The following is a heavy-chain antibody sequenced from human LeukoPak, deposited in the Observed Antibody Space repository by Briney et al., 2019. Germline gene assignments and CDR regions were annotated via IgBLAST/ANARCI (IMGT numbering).Heavy chain of an antibody. D-gene: IGHD6-19*01. J-gene: IGHJ3*02. V-gene: IGHV4-39*01. Sequence: SETLSLTCTVSCGSISSSNSYWGWIRQPPGKGLEWIGSIFHSGSTYYNPSLKSRVTISVDTSENQFSLKLTSVTAADTAVYYCARPYSSGWPDAFDIWGQGTMVTVSS. CDR1: CGSISSSNSY. CDR3: ARPYSSGWPDAFDI. CDR2: IFHSGST.